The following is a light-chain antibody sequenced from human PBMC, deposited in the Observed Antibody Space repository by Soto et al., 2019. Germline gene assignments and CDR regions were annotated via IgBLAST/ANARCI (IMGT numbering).Light chain of an antibody. CDR2: DVS. Sequence: QSVLTQPASVYGSPGQSITISCTGTSSDVGGYNYVSWYQQHPGKAPKLMIYDVSNRPSGVSNRFSGSKSGNTASLTISGLQAEDEADYYCSSYTSSSTRFGTGTKVTVL. CDR1: SSDVGGYNY. V-gene: IGLV2-14*01. J-gene: IGLJ1*01. CDR3: SSYTSSSTR.